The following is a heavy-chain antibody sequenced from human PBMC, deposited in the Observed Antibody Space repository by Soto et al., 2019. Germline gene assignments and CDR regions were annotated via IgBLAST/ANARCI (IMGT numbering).Heavy chain of an antibody. CDR3: ARAVAAAGTLDY. D-gene: IGHD6-13*01. Sequence: QVQLVESGGGVVQPGRSLRLSCAASGFTFSSYAMHWVRQAPGKGLEWVAVISYDGSNKYYAYSVKGRFTISRDNSKNALYLQMNSLRAEDTAVYYCARAVAAAGTLDYWGQGTLVTVSS. CDR1: GFTFSSYA. J-gene: IGHJ4*02. CDR2: ISYDGSNK. V-gene: IGHV3-30-3*01.